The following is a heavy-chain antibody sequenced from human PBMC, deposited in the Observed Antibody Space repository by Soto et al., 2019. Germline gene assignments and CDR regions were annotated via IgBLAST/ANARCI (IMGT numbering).Heavy chain of an antibody. V-gene: IGHV4-61*01. CDR3: ASGRVPNTVLGY. J-gene: IGHJ4*02. CDR1: GGSVSSGSYY. Sequence: PSETLSLTCTVSGGSVSSGSYYWSWIRQPPGKGLEWIGYIYYSGSTNYNPSLKSRVTISVDTSKNQFSLKLSSVTAADTAVYYCASGRVPNTVLGYGGQGTLVTVSS. D-gene: IGHD4-17*01. CDR2: IYYSGST.